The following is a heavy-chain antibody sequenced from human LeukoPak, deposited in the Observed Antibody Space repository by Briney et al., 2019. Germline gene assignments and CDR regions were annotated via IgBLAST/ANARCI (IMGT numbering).Heavy chain of an antibody. CDR2: IIPILGIA. CDR3: AREPTAVVTPGYFDY. J-gene: IGHJ4*02. D-gene: IGHD4-23*01. Sequence: SVKVSCKASGGTFSSYAISWVRQAPGQGLEWMGRIIPILGIANYAQKFQGRVTITADKSTSTAYMELSSLRSEDTAVYYCAREPTAVVTPGYFDYWGQGTLVTVSS. CDR1: GGTFSSYA. V-gene: IGHV1-69*04.